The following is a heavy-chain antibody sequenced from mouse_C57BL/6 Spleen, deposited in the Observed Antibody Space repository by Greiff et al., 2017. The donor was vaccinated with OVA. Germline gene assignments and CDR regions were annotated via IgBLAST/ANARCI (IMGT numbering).Heavy chain of an antibody. CDR1: GFTFSSYA. D-gene: IGHD2-2*01. CDR2: ISDGGSYT. Sequence: EVKLQESGGGLVKPGGSLKLSCAASGFTFSSYAMSWVRQTPEKRLEWVATISDGGSYTYYPDNVKGRFTISRDNAKNNLYLQMSHLKSEDTAMYYCAREEGLRRCFDYWGQGTTLTVSS. J-gene: IGHJ2*01. CDR3: AREEGLRRCFDY. V-gene: IGHV5-4*01.